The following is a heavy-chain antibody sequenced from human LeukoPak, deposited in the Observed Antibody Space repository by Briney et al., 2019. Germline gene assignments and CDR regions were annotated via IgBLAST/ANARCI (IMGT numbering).Heavy chain of an antibody. J-gene: IGHJ4*02. CDR2: ISKSGGDT. CDR3: ARVRQSGSPLDY. Sequence: KPGGSLRLSCAASGFTFSDYYMIWIRQAPGEGLEWVSYISKSGGDTKYADSVKGRFTISRDNAKNSLYLQMNSLRADDTAVYYCARVRQSGSPLDYWGQGTLVTVSS. D-gene: IGHD1-26*01. V-gene: IGHV3-11*05. CDR1: GFTFSDYY.